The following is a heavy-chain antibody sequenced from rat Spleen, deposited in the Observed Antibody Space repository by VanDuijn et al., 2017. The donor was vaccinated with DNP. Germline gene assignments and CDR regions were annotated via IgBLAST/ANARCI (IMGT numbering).Heavy chain of an antibody. J-gene: IGHJ2*01. Sequence: EVQLVESGGGLVQPGRSLKLSCVASGFIFSNYWMTWIRQAPGKGLEWVASITNTGDSTYYSDSVKGRFTISRDNAKNTLYLQMSKVGSEDTAIYYCAKGPNYGVYSDYFDYWGQGIMVTVSS. V-gene: IGHV5-31*01. D-gene: IGHD1-11*01. CDR2: ITNTGDST. CDR3: AKGPNYGVYSDYFDY. CDR1: GFIFSNYW.